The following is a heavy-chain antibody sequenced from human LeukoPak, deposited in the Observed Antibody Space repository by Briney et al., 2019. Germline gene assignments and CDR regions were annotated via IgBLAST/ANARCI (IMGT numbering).Heavy chain of an antibody. CDR3: ARDPYSGSYGNYYYYFMDV. Sequence: ASVKFSCKASGYICTTYYMHWVRQAPGQGLEWMGIINPSGDSTNYAQKFQGRVTMTRDTSTSTVYMELSSLRAEDTAVYYCARDPYSGSYGNYYYYFMDVWGKGTTVTISS. CDR1: GYICTTYY. D-gene: IGHD1-26*01. CDR2: INPSGDST. J-gene: IGHJ6*03. V-gene: IGHV1-46*01.